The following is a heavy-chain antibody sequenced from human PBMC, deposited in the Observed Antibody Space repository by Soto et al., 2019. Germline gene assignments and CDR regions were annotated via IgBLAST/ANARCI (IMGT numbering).Heavy chain of an antibody. J-gene: IGHJ6*02. Sequence: GESLKISCKGSGYSFTSYCISWVRQMPGKGLEWMGRIDPSDSYSNYSPSFQGHVTISAGKSISTAYLQWNSLKASDTAIYYCARLSVVDYYGMDVWGQGTTVTVSS. D-gene: IGHD3-22*01. V-gene: IGHV5-10-1*01. CDR3: ARLSVVDYYGMDV. CDR1: GYSFTSYC. CDR2: IDPSDSYS.